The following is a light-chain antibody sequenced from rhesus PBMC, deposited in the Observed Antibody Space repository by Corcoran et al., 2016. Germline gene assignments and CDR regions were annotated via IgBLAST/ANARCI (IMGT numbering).Light chain of an antibody. V-gene: IGKV1-19*01. CDR2: DAS. J-gene: IGKJ1*01. CDR3: QQYGDLPRT. CDR1: LGISSF. Sequence: DIQMTQSPSSLSVSVGDKVTITCHASLGISSFVAWYQQKPGKAPKPLIYDASSLQSGVPSRFSGSGSGTYYTLTIRRLQPDDFGTYYCQQYGDLPRTFGRGTKVEIK.